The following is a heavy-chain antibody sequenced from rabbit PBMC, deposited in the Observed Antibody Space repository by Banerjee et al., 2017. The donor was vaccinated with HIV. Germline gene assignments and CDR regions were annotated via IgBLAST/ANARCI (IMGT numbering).Heavy chain of an antibody. CDR2: IGAGSSGST. J-gene: IGHJ3*01. CDR3: ARDLTGVIGWNFNF. V-gene: IGHV1S45*01. Sequence: QEQLVESGGDLVKPEGSLTLTCTASGFDFSSNVMCWVRQAPGKGLEWIACIGAGSSGSTYYASWAKGRFTISKTSSTTVTLQMTSLTAADTATYFCARDLTGVIGWNFNFWGQGTLVTVS. CDR1: GFDFSSNV. D-gene: IGHD1-1*01.